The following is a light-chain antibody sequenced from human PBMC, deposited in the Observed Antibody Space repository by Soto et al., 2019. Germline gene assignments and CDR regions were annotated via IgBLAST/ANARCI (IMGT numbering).Light chain of an antibody. Sequence: EIVLTQSPGTLSLSPGERATLSCRASQTVSSKLAWYQQKPGQAPRLLIYGASTRATGIPARFSGSGSGTDFTLIISSLQSEDSAAYYCQQYNSWLWTFGQGTKVDIK. CDR2: GAS. CDR1: QTVSSK. V-gene: IGKV3-15*01. J-gene: IGKJ1*01. CDR3: QQYNSWLWT.